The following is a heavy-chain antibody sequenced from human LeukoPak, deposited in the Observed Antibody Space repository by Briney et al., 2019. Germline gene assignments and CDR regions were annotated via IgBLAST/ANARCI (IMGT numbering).Heavy chain of an antibody. J-gene: IGHJ6*03. CDR3: ARDEYSSSWDYYYYYMDV. V-gene: IGHV4-4*07. CDR1: GGSISSYY. CDR2: IYTSGST. Sequence: SETLSLTCTVSGGSISSYYWSWIRQPAGKGLEWIGRIYTSGSTNYNPSLKSRVTISVDKSKNQFSPKLSSGTAADTAVYYCARDEYSSSWDYYYYYMDVWGKGTTVTVSS. D-gene: IGHD6-13*01.